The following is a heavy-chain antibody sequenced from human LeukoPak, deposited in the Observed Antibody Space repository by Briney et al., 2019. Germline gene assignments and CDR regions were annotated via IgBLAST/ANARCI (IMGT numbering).Heavy chain of an antibody. D-gene: IGHD3-16*01. CDR3: ARDLGELGSRNYYYGMDV. Sequence: ASVKVSCKASGGTFSSYAISWVRQAPGQGLEWMGIINPSGGSTSYAQKFQGRVTMTRDTSTSTVYMELSSLRSEDTAVYYCARDLGELGSRNYYYGMDVWGQGTTVTVSS. CDR1: GGTFSSYA. CDR2: INPSGGST. J-gene: IGHJ6*02. V-gene: IGHV1-46*01.